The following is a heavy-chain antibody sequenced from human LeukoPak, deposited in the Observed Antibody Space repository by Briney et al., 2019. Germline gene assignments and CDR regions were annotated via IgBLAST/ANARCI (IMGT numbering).Heavy chain of an antibody. Sequence: GGSLRLSCAASGFTFSSCAMGWVRQAPGQGLEWVSAISGSGGGTNYADSVRGRFTISRDNSKNTLYLQMNSLRAEDTAVYYCAKDVSYWYFDLWGRGTLVTVSS. V-gene: IGHV3-23*01. CDR2: ISGSGGGT. J-gene: IGHJ2*01. CDR3: AKDVSYWYFDL. CDR1: GFTFSSCA.